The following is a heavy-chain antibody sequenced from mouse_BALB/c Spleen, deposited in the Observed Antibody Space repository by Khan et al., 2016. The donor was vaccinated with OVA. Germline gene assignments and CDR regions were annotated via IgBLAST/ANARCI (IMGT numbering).Heavy chain of an antibody. J-gene: IGHJ3*01. V-gene: IGHV3-8*02. CDR2: MIYTGYT. CDR3: ERSTYRCAFVY. CDR1: GDSITSVY. D-gene: IGHD2-14*01. Sequence: EVQLQEPGPSLVKPSQTLSLTCSVTGDSITSVYWSWIRKFSGNKLEYMGYMIYTGYTYYNPSLNSRISITPHTSKNQHYLQLNSVTTEDTATYYYERSTYRCAFVYWNQATLVTVHA.